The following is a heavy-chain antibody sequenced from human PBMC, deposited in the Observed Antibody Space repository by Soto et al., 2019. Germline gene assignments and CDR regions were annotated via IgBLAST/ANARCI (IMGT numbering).Heavy chain of an antibody. Sequence: QVQLQESGPGLVKPSETLSLTCTVSGGSISSYYWSWIRQPPGKGLEWIGYIYYSGSTNYNPSRKSRVTISVDTCKSQCSLKLSSVPAADTAVYYCVRGEERVAIPSGYWGQGTLVTVSS. D-gene: IGHD2-15*01. J-gene: IGHJ4*02. CDR2: IYYSGST. CDR1: GGSISSYY. CDR3: VRGEERVAIPSGY. V-gene: IGHV4-59*01.